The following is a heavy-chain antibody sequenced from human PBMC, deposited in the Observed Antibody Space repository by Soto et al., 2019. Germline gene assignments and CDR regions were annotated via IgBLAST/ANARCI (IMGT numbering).Heavy chain of an antibody. Sequence: QVQLQESGPGLVKPSGTLSLTCAVSGGSISSSNWWRWVRQPPGKGLELIGVIYHSGSTNYNPSLKSRVTISVDKSKNQFSLKLSSVTAADTAVYYCARRRDIVGANGYFQHWGQGTLVTVSS. V-gene: IGHV4-4*02. J-gene: IGHJ1*01. CDR2: IYHSGST. CDR3: ARRRDIVGANGYFQH. CDR1: GGSISSSNW. D-gene: IGHD1-26*01.